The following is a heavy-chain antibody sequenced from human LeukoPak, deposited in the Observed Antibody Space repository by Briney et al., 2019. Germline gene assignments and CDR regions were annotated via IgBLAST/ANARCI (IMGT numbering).Heavy chain of an antibody. J-gene: IGHJ4*02. Sequence: GGSLRLSYAASGVNVSSDYMSWVRQAPGKGLEWVSLIYRGGDTYYADSVKGRFTIYRHISKNTIYLQMSSLRTEDTAMYYCANRMTFGGPGTLVTVSS. CDR1: GVNVSSDY. CDR2: IYRGGDT. D-gene: IGHD2/OR15-2a*01. CDR3: ANRMTF. V-gene: IGHV3-53*04.